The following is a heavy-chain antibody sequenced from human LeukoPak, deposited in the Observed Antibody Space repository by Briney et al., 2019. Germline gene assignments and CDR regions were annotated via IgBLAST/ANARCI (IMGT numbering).Heavy chain of an antibody. CDR1: GYTFTGYY. V-gene: IGHV1-2*02. J-gene: IGHJ4*02. Sequence: RASVKVSCKASGYTFTGYYMHRVRQAPGQGLEWMGWINPNSGGTNYAQKFQGRVTMTRDTSISTAYMELSRLRSDDTAVYYCARAAGLAVAGDYWGQGTLVTVSS. D-gene: IGHD6-19*01. CDR3: ARAAGLAVAGDY. CDR2: INPNSGGT.